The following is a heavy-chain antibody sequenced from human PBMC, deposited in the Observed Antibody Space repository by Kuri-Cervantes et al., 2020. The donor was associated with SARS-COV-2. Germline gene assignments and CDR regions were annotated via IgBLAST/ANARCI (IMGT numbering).Heavy chain of an antibody. CDR1: GYTLTELS. J-gene: IGHJ2*01. Sequence: ASVKVSCKVSGYTLTELSMHWVRQAPGKGLEWMGGFDPEDGETIYAQKFQGRVTITADESTSTAYMELSSLRSEDTAVYYCARIYSSGWYWYFDLWGRGTLVTVSS. V-gene: IGHV1-24*01. CDR3: ARIYSSGWYWYFDL. D-gene: IGHD6-19*01. CDR2: FDPEDGET.